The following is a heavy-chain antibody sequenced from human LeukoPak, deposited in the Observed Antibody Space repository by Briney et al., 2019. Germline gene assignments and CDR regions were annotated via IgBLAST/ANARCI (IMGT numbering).Heavy chain of an antibody. V-gene: IGHV3-23*01. CDR2: ISGSGGST. CDR1: GFTISSYA. D-gene: IGHD3-22*01. CDR3: AKDQPYYDSSGYYYSSFDY. J-gene: IGHJ4*02. Sequence: GGSLRLSCAASGFTISSYAMSWVRQAPGKGLEWVSAISGSGGSTYYADSVKGRFAISRDNSKNTLYLQMNSLRAEDTAVYYCAKDQPYYDSSGYYYSSFDYWGQGTLVTVSS.